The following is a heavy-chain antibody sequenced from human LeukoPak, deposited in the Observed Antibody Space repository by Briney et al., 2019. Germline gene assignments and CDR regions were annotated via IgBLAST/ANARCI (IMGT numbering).Heavy chain of an antibody. V-gene: IGHV3-30*01. CDR3: ARDLETCIVEAGIFNN. CDR1: GFTFSSYA. D-gene: IGHD6-13*01. J-gene: IGHJ4*02. Sequence: PGRSLRLSCAASGFTFSSYAMHWVRQAPGKGLEWVALISYDGGNKYYADSVKGRFSISRDNRKNTLSLQMNSLGAEDTAVYYCARDLETCIVEAGIFNNWGQGTRITFSS. CDR2: ISYDGGNK.